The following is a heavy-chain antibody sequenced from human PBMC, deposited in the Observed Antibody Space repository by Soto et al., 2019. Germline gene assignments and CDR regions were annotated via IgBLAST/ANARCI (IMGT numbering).Heavy chain of an antibody. D-gene: IGHD3-3*01. CDR3: ARDRGQSAFYDFWSGYYHYFDY. CDR1: GFTFSSYW. Sequence: PGGSLRLSCAASGFTFSSYWMSWVRQAPGKGLEWVANIKQEGSEKYYVDSVKGRFTISRDNAKNSLYLQMNSLRAEDTAVYYCARDRGQSAFYDFWSGYYHYFDYWGQGTLVTVSS. J-gene: IGHJ4*02. CDR2: IKQEGSEK. V-gene: IGHV3-7*01.